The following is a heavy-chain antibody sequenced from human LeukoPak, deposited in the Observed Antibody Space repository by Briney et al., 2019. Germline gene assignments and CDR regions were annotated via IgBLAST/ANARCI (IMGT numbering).Heavy chain of an antibody. CDR3: ARANQWLVRSWFDP. CDR2: IYYSGST. J-gene: IGHJ5*02. V-gene: IGHV4-39*07. D-gene: IGHD6-19*01. CDR1: GGSISSSSYY. Sequence: SETLSLTCTVSGGSISSSSYYWGWIRQPLGKGLEWIGSIYYSGSTYYNPSLKSRVPISVDTSRNQFSLKLSSVTAADTAVYYCARANQWLVRSWFDPWGQGTLVTVSS.